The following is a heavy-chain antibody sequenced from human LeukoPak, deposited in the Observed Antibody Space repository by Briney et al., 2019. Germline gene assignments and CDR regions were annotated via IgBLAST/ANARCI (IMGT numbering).Heavy chain of an antibody. CDR3: ARARGGRPLDY. CDR1: GFTVSSNY. J-gene: IGHJ4*02. V-gene: IGHV3-53*01. Sequence: GVLRLSCAASGFTVSSNYMSWVRQAPGKRLEWVSVIYSGGNTYYADSVKGRFTISRDNSKNTLYLQMNSLRAEDTAVYYCARARGGRPLDYWGQGTLVTVSS. CDR2: IYSGGNT.